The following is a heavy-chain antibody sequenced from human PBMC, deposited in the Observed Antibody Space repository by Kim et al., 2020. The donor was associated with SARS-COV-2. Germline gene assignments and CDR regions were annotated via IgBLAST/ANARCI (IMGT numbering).Heavy chain of an antibody. J-gene: IGHJ4*02. Sequence: GESLKISCKGSGYSFTNYWIGWVRQMPGKGLEWMGIIHPGDSDTRHSPSFQGQVTISADKSINTAYLQWSSLKASDTAMYYCARPRVPCSSINCYWGDLDYWGQGTLVTVSS. CDR1: GYSFTNYW. D-gene: IGHD2-2*01. CDR3: ARPRVPCSSINCYWGDLDY. CDR2: IHPGDSDT. V-gene: IGHV5-51*01.